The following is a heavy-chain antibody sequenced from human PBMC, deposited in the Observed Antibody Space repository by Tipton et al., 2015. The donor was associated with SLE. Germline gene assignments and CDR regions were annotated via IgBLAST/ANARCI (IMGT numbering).Heavy chain of an antibody. J-gene: IGHJ2*01. V-gene: IGHV4-59*01. Sequence: TLSLTCTVSGGSISSYYWSWIRQPPGKGLEWIGCIYYSGSTNYNPSLKSRVTISVDTSKNQFSLKLSSVTAADTAVYYCARGSIAAPHWYFDLWGRGTLVTVPS. CDR2: IYYSGST. CDR1: GGSISSYY. CDR3: ARGSIAAPHWYFDL. D-gene: IGHD6-6*01.